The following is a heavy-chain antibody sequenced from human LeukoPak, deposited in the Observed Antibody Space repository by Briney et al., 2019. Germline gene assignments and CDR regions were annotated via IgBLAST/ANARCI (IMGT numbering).Heavy chain of an antibody. CDR3: ARYSSGWFYFDY. V-gene: IGHV4-59*01. D-gene: IGHD6-19*01. CDR1: GGSISSYY. J-gene: IGHJ4*02. CDR2: IYYSGST. Sequence: ETLSLTCPVSGGSISSYYWSWIRPPPGKGLEWIGYIYYSGSTNYNPSLKSRVTISVDTSKNQFSLKLSSVTAADTAVYYCARYSSGWFYFDYWGQGTLVTVSS.